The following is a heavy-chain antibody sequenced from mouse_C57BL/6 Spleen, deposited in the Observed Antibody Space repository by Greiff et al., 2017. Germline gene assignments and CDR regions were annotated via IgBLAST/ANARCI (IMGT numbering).Heavy chain of an antibody. J-gene: IGHJ4*01. V-gene: IGHV1-55*01. CDR1: GYTFTSYW. CDR3: ARYGDSNDAMDY. D-gene: IGHD2-5*01. Sequence: VQLQQPGAELVKPGASVKMSCKASGYTFTSYWITWVKQRPGQGLEWIGDIYPGSGSTNYNEKFKSKATLTVDTSSSTAYMQLSSLTSEDSAVYYCARYGDSNDAMDYWGQGTSVTVSS. CDR2: IYPGSGST.